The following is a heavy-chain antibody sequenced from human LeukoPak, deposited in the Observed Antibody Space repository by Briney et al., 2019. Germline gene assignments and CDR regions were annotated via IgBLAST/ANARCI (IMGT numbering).Heavy chain of an antibody. CDR3: ARAGYDFWGGYYYPADAFDI. D-gene: IGHD3-3*01. Sequence: SETLSLTCTVSGGSISSYYWSWIRQPPGKGLEWIGYIYYSGSTNYNPSLKSRVTISVDTSKNQFSLKLSSVTAADTAVYYCARAGYDFWGGYYYPADAFDIWGQGTMVTVSS. V-gene: IGHV4-59*01. CDR1: GGSISSYY. CDR2: IYYSGST. J-gene: IGHJ3*02.